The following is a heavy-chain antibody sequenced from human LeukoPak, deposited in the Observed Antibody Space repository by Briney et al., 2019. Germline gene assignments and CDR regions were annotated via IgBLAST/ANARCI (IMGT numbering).Heavy chain of an antibody. CDR3: VKDRTGTYTLDY. J-gene: IGHJ4*02. D-gene: IGHD3-10*01. Sequence: GGSLRLSCAATGFTFSNYAIHWGRQAPGKGLEWVAFISDDGSRQHYADSVKGRFTISRGNSKNTLNLQMNSLRAEDTAVYYCVKDRTGTYTLDYWGQGTLVTVSS. CDR1: GFTFSNYA. CDR2: ISDDGSRQ. V-gene: IGHV3-30-3*01.